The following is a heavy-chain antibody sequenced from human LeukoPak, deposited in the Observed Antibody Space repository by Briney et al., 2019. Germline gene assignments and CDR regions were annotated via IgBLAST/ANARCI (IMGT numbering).Heavy chain of an antibody. Sequence: GASVKVSCKASGGTFSSYAISWVRQAPGQGLEWMGGFIPIFGTANYAQKFQGRVTITADKSTSTAYMELSSLRSEDTAVYYCARGPTDAYGDFRFDYWGQGTLVTVSS. CDR1: GGTFSSYA. V-gene: IGHV1-69*06. CDR2: FIPIFGTA. D-gene: IGHD4-17*01. CDR3: ARGPTDAYGDFRFDY. J-gene: IGHJ4*02.